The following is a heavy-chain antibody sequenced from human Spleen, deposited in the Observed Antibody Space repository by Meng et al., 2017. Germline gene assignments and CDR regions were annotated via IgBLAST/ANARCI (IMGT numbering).Heavy chain of an antibody. J-gene: IGHJ4*02. Sequence: EWQRVESGGGLVQPGGSLRLSCVASGFTFSSHWMHWVRQVPGKGLVWVSRINSDGYSISYADFAKGRFTISRDNDKKTLYLQMNSLRAEDTAVYFCARDSYGSGIDFDFWGQGTMVTVSS. V-gene: IGHV3-74*01. D-gene: IGHD3-10*01. CDR2: INSDGYSI. CDR3: ARDSYGSGIDFDF. CDR1: GFTFSSHW.